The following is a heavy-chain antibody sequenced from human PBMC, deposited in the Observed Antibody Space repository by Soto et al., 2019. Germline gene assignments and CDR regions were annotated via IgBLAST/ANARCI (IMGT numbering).Heavy chain of an antibody. Sequence: GGSLRLSCAASGFTFSSYGMHWVRQAPGKGLEWVAVIWYDGSNKYYADSVKGRFTISRDSSKNTLYLQMKSLRAEDKAVYYCATRWGKWELGGYWGQGTLVTVSS. CDR2: IWYDGSNK. D-gene: IGHD1-26*01. CDR1: GFTFSSYG. V-gene: IGHV3-33*01. CDR3: ATRWGKWELGGY. J-gene: IGHJ4*02.